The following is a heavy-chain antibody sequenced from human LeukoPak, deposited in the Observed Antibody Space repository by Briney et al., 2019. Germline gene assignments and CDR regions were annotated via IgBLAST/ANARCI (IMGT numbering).Heavy chain of an antibody. CDR3: ARVYSPMVRESSGFDY. Sequence: PGESLRLSCAASGFIFSNYNMNWVRQAPGKGLEWVSSISSTSIYTYYADSLKGRFTISRDNAKNSLYLQMNSLRAEDTAVYYCARVYSPMVRESSGFDYWGQGALVTVSS. CDR2: ISSTSIYT. J-gene: IGHJ4*02. D-gene: IGHD3-10*01. V-gene: IGHV3-21*01. CDR1: GFIFSNYN.